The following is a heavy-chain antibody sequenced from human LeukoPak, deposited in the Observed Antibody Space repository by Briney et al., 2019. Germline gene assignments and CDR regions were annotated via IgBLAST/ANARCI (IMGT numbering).Heavy chain of an antibody. CDR3: AKDSPVLSY. Sequence: PGGSLRLSCAASGFTFDDYAMHWVRQAPGKGLEWVCLIRRDGDSTEYADSVKGRFTISRDNSRNSLYLQMNSLRNEDTALYYCAKDSPVLSYWGQGTQVTVS. J-gene: IGHJ4*02. CDR1: GFTFDDYA. V-gene: IGHV3-43*02. CDR2: IRRDGDST. D-gene: IGHD2-8*02.